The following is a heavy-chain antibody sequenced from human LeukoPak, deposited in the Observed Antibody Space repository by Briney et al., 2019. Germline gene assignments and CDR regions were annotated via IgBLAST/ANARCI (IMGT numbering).Heavy chain of an antibody. Sequence: GGSLKLSCAASGFSFSDSPMHWVRQASGKGLEWVGRVRDRANSYATGYAASVEGRFTISRDDSENTAYLQMNSLIIEDTAVYYCISQRPQIGTFDYWGRGVLLTVSS. V-gene: IGHV3-73*01. J-gene: IGHJ4*02. D-gene: IGHD1-26*01. CDR3: ISQRPQIGTFDY. CDR1: GFSFSDSP. CDR2: VRDRANSYAT.